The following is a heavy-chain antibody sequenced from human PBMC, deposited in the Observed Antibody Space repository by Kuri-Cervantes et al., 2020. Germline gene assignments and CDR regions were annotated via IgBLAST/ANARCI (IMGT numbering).Heavy chain of an antibody. V-gene: IGHV3-30-3*01. CDR2: ISNDGTNK. D-gene: IGHD3-16*01. Sequence: GESLKISCEASGFTFSSYAMHWVRQAPGKGLEWVAVISNDGTNKYYADSVKGRFTISRDNAKNSLYLQMNSLRAEDTALYYCAKDMGDVYWGQGTLVTVSS. CDR1: GFTFSSYA. CDR3: AKDMGDVY. J-gene: IGHJ4*02.